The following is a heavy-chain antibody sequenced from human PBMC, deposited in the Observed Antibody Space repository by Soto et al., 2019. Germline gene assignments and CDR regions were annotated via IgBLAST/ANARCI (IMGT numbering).Heavy chain of an antibody. CDR1: GFTLSAYW. V-gene: IGHV3-7*01. D-gene: IGHD4-17*01. Sequence: EVQLVESGGGLVQPGGSLRLSCAASGFTLSAYWRNWVRLDPGKGMEWVANIQKDGIQKNYVDSVKGRFTISRDNATNSLYLQMSIMRAEDTAVYYCMTTVTTHDYCGQGTLVTVSS. J-gene: IGHJ4*02. CDR3: MTTVTTHDY. CDR2: IQKDGIQK.